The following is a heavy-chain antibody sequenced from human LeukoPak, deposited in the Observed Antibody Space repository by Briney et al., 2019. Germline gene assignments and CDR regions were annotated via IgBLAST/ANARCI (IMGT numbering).Heavy chain of an antibody. CDR2: ISYDGSNK. CDR3: AREYGDYAPFDY. CDR1: GFTFSSYA. V-gene: IGHV3-30-3*01. Sequence: RPGGSLRLSCAASGFTFSSYAMHRVRQAPGKGLEWVAVISYDGSNKYYADSVKGRFTISRDNSKNTLYLQMNSLRAEDTAVYYCAREYGDYAPFDYWGQGTLVTVSS. J-gene: IGHJ4*02. D-gene: IGHD4-17*01.